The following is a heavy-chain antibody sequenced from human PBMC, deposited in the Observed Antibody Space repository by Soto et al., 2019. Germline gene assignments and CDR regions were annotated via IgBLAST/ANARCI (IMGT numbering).Heavy chain of an antibody. Sequence: GGSLRLSCAASGFTFSSYEMNWVRQAPGKGLEWVSYISSSGSTIYYADSVKGRFTISRDNAKNSLYLQMNSLRAEDTAVYYCARDLGCSSTSCYKYYYYGMDVWGQGTTVTVSS. V-gene: IGHV3-48*03. CDR1: GFTFSSYE. CDR2: ISSSGSTI. D-gene: IGHD2-2*02. J-gene: IGHJ6*02. CDR3: ARDLGCSSTSCYKYYYYGMDV.